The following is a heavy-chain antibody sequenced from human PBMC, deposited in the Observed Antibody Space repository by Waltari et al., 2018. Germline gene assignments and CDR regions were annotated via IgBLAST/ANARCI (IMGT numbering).Heavy chain of an antibody. CDR1: GFPFTDYW. CDR3: VRDHWGPDY. Sequence: EVHLVESGGGLVQPGGSPRLSCAASGFPFTDYWMSWVRQARGKGPEWVANIHKDGSEKNYVDYVKGRFTISRDNAKDSVYLQMNSLRADDTAMYYCVRDHWGPDYWGQGTLVTVSS. CDR2: IHKDGSEK. D-gene: IGHD7-27*01. J-gene: IGHJ4*02. V-gene: IGHV3-7*01.